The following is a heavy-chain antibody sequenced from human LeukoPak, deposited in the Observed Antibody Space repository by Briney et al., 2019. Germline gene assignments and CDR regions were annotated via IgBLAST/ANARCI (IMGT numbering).Heavy chain of an antibody. CDR1: GGSISSSSYY. J-gene: IGHJ4*02. V-gene: IGHV4-39*01. CDR2: IYYSGST. CDR3: ARSTYYYDSSGYYVQGSLFDY. D-gene: IGHD3-22*01. Sequence: PSETLSLTCTVSGGSISSSSYYWGWIRQPPGKGLEWIGSIYYSGSTYYNPSLKSRVTISVDTSKNQFSLKLSSVTAADTAVYYRARSTYYYDSSGYYVQGSLFDYWGQGTLVTVSS.